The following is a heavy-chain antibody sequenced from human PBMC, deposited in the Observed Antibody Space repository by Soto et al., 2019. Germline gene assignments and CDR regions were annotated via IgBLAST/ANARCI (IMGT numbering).Heavy chain of an antibody. V-gene: IGHV1-2*04. J-gene: IGHJ4*02. CDR3: ARVPMTDYGDYFDY. Sequence: AASVKVCCKDSGYTFTGYYMHWVRPAPGQGLEWMGWINPNSGGTNYAQKFQGWVTMTRDTSISTAYMELSRLRSDDTAVYYCARVPMTDYGDYFDYWGQGTLVTVSS. CDR2: INPNSGGT. D-gene: IGHD4-17*01. CDR1: GYTFTGYY.